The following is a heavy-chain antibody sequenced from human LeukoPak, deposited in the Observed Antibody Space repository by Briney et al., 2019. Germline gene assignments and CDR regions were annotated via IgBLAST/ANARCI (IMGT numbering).Heavy chain of an antibody. J-gene: IGHJ4*02. CDR1: GGSISSYY. CDR2: IYYSGST. Sequence: ETLSLTCSVSGGSISSYYWSWIRQPPGKGLEWIGYIYYSGSTNYYPSLKSRVTISVDTSKNKFSLKLSSVTAADTAVYYCARASTYYYGSGSYKYFDYWGQGTLVTVSS. V-gene: IGHV4-59*01. CDR3: ARASTYYYGSGSYKYFDY. D-gene: IGHD3-10*01.